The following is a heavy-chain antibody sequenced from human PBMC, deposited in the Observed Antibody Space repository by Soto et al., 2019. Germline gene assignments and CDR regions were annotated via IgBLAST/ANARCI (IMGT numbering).Heavy chain of an antibody. V-gene: IGHV3-30*18. J-gene: IGHJ6*02. D-gene: IGHD3-10*01. CDR1: GFTFSSYG. CDR2: ISYDGSNK. Sequence: PGGSLRLSCAASGFTFSSYGMHWVRQAPGKGLEWVAVISYDGSNKYYADSVKGRFTISRDNSKNTLYLQMNSLRAEDTAVYYCAKCPYYYGSGSYYLPFLGPYYYGMDVWGQGTTVTVSS. CDR3: AKCPYYYGSGSYYLPFLGPYYYGMDV.